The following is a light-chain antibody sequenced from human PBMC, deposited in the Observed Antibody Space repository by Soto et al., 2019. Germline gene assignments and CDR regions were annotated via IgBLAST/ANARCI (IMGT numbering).Light chain of an antibody. Sequence: EIVLTQSPGTLSLSPGEGATLSCRASQSVASSYLAWYQQKPGQAPRLIIYGASNRATGTPDRFSGGGSGTDFTLTISRLEPEDFAVYYCQRYGSSSFTFGQGTKLAIK. CDR1: QSVASSY. V-gene: IGKV3-20*01. CDR2: GAS. CDR3: QRYGSSSFT. J-gene: IGKJ2*01.